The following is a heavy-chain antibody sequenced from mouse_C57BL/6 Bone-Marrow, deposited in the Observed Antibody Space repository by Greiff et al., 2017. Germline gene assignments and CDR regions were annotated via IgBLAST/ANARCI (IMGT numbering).Heavy chain of an antibody. CDR2: INPSSGYT. CDR3: AKGGYDVDYAMDY. CDR1: GYTFTSYW. Sequence: QVQLQQSGAELAKPGASVKLSCKASGYTFTSYWMHWVKQRPGQGLEWIGYINPSSGYTKYNQKFKDKATLTADKSSSTAYMQLSSLTYEDSAVYYCAKGGYDVDYAMDYWGQGTSVTVSS. J-gene: IGHJ4*01. V-gene: IGHV1-7*01. D-gene: IGHD2-2*01.